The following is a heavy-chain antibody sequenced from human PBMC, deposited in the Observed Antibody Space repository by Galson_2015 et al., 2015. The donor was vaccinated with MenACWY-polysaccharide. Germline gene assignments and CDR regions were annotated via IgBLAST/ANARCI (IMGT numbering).Heavy chain of an antibody. V-gene: IGHV3-33*01. J-gene: IGHJ6*03. Sequence: SLRLSCAASGFTFSSHGMHWVRQAPGKGLEWVAVIWYDGSNKYYADSVKGRFTISRDNSKNTLYLQMNSLRAEDTAVYYCARRYYDSLGSMDVWGKGTTVTVSS. CDR3: ARRYYDSLGSMDV. CDR1: GFTFSSHG. D-gene: IGHD3-3*01. CDR2: IWYDGSNK.